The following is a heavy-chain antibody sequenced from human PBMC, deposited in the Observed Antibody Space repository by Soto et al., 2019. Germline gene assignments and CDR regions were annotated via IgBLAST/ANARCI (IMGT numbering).Heavy chain of an antibody. CDR3: ARVVFEQQLSVPFNYYYYGMDV. D-gene: IGHD6-13*01. J-gene: IGHJ6*02. V-gene: IGHV1-2*02. CDR1: GYTFTGYY. Sequence: ASVKVSCKASGYTFTGYYMHWVRQSPGQGLEWMGWINPNSGGTNYAQKFQGRVTMTRDTSISTAYMELSRLRSDDTAVYYCARVVFEQQLSVPFNYYYYGMDVWGQGTTVTVS. CDR2: INPNSGGT.